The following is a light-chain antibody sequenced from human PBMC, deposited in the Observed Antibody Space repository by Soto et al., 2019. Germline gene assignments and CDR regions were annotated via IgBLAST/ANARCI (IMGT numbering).Light chain of an antibody. V-gene: IGKV3D-20*02. J-gene: IGKJ1*01. CDR1: QSVSSSY. CDR2: GAS. CDR3: QQRSNWPWT. Sequence: EIVLTQSPGTLSLSPGERATLSCRASQSVSSSYLAWYQQKPGQAPRLLIYGASSRATGIPDRFSGSGSGTDFTLTISRLEPEDFAVYYCQQRSNWPWTFGQGTRADIK.